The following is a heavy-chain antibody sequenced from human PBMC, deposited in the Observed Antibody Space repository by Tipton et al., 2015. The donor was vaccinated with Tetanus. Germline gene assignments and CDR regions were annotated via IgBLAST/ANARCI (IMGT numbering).Heavy chain of an antibody. CDR2: VSSSGNS. CDR1: GGSVSSYY. Sequence: TLSLTCTVSGGSVSSYYWTWFRQPPGKRLEWIGFVSSSGNSNYSPSLTGRVSMSLDTSKQQFSLSLTSATAADTAVYYCARSIAAASVWPFDYWGQGTQVTVSS. D-gene: IGHD2-2*01. V-gene: IGHV4-4*07. CDR3: ARSIAAASVWPFDY. J-gene: IGHJ4*02.